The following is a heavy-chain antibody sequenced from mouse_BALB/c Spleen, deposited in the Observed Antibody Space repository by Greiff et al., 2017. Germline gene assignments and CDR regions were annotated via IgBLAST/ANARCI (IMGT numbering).Heavy chain of an antibody. V-gene: IGHV5-17*02. CDR2: ISSGSSTI. D-gene: IGHD2-4*01. Sequence: EVQRVESGGGLVQPGGSRKLSCAASGFTFSSFGMHWVRQAPEKGLEWVAYISSGSSTIYYADTVKGRFTISRDNPKNTLFLQMTSLRSEDTAMYYCARSRTMITNYYAMDYWGQGTSVTVSS. CDR3: ARSRTMITNYYAMDY. CDR1: GFTFSSFG. J-gene: IGHJ4*01.